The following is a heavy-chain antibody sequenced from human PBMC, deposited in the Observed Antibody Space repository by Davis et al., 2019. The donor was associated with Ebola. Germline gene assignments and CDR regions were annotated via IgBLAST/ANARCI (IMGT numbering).Heavy chain of an antibody. CDR1: GGSISSSSFH. D-gene: IGHD2-2*02. CDR2: IYYSGST. J-gene: IGHJ4*02. CDR3: ARLYQPLLYRIFDY. V-gene: IGHV4-39*01. Sequence: GSLRLSCTVSGGSISSSSFHWGWIRQPPGKGLEWIGSIYYSGSTYYNPSLKSRVTISVDTSKNQFSLKLSSVTAADTAVYYCARLYQPLLYRIFDYWGQGTLVTVSS.